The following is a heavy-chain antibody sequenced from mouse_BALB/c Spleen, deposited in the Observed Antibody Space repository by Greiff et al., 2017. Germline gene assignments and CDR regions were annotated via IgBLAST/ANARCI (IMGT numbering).Heavy chain of an antibody. V-gene: IGHV1-7*01. J-gene: IGHJ2*01. D-gene: IGHD3-3*01. Sequence: QVQLQQSGAELAKPGASVKMSCKASGYTFTSYWMHWVKQRPGQGLEWIGYINPSTGYTEYNQKFKDKATLTADKSSSTAYMQLSSLTSEDSAVYYCARQRRDRFFDYWGQGTTLTVSS. CDR3: ARQRRDRFFDY. CDR1: GYTFTSYW. CDR2: INPSTGYT.